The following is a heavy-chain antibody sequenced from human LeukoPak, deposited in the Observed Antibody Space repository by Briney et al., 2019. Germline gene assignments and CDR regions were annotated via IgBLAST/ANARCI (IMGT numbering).Heavy chain of an antibody. CDR1: GYSFTSYW. D-gene: IGHD6-13*01. J-gene: IGHJ5*02. Sequence: GESLKISCKGFGYSFTSYWINWVRQMPGKGLEWMGRIDPSDSYTNYSPAFQGHVTISVDKSISTAYLQWGSLKASDTAMYYCARRQQLDWFDPWGQGTLVTVSS. CDR3: ARRQQLDWFDP. CDR2: IDPSDSYT. V-gene: IGHV5-10-1*01.